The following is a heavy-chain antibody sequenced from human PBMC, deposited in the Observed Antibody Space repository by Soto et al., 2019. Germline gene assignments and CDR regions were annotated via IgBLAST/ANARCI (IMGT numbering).Heavy chain of an antibody. Sequence: GGSLRLSCAASGFTFSSYSMNWVRQAPGKGLEWVSYISSSSTIYYADSVKGRFTISRDNAKNSLYLQMNSLRAEDTAVYYCARDRGDYPYWGQGTLVTVSS. CDR2: ISSSSTI. CDR1: GFTFSSYS. V-gene: IGHV3-48*01. J-gene: IGHJ4*02. D-gene: IGHD4-17*01. CDR3: ARDRGDYPY.